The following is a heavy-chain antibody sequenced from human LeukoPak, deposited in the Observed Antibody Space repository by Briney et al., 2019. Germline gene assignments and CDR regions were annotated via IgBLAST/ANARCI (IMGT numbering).Heavy chain of an antibody. D-gene: IGHD1-26*01. J-gene: IGHJ4*02. CDR3: AREAFSGSYTPRSDY. CDR2: IYYSGST. V-gene: IGHV4-59*01. Sequence: SESLSLTCTVSGGSISSYYWSWIRQPPGKGLEWIGYIYYSGSTNYNPSLKSRVTISVDTSKNQFSLKLSSVTAADTAVYYCAREAFSGSYTPRSDYCGQGTLVTVSS. CDR1: GGSISSYY.